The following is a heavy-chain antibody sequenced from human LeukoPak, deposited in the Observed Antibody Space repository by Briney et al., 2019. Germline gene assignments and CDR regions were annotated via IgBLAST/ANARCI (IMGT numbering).Heavy chain of an antibody. CDR3: AKDHYGGNPRTNYYYYMDV. D-gene: IGHD4/OR15-4a*01. V-gene: IGHV3-23*01. CDR1: GFTFSNYA. Sequence: GGSLRPPCAASGFTFSNYAMSWVSQAPGKGLEWVSAVSGIGDKPYYADSVKGRFTISRDNSKNTLYLQMSSLRAEDTALYYCAKDHYGGNPRTNYYYYMDVWGKGTTVTVSS. J-gene: IGHJ6*03. CDR2: VSGIGDKP.